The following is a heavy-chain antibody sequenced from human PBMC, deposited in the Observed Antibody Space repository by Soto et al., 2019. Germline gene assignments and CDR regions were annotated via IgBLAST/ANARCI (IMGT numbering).Heavy chain of an antibody. CDR2: MNPNSGNT. CDR3: ARELYSSVRFDP. V-gene: IGHV1-8*01. J-gene: IGHJ5*02. D-gene: IGHD6-25*01. CDR1: GYTFTSYD. Sequence: ASVKVSCKASGYTFTSYDINWVRQATGQGLEWMGWMNPNSGNTGYAQKFQGRVTMTRNTSISTAYMELSSLRSEDTAVYYCARELYSSVRFDPWGQGTLVTVCS.